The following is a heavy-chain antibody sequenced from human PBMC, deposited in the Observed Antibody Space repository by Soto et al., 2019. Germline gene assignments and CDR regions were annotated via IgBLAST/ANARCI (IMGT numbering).Heavy chain of an antibody. CDR1: GYTFTDYY. D-gene: IGHD2-8*01. CDR3: AKDQVGYMVSGMDV. J-gene: IGHJ6*02. CDR2: INPNSGAT. V-gene: IGHV1-2*02. Sequence: QVQLVHSRAEVRKPGASVNVSCKASGYTFTDYYIYWLRQAPGHGLEWMGWINPNSGATNYAHNFQGRVTMTRDTSIRAAYMELSRLSSDDTAVYYCAKDQVGYMVSGMDVWGQGTTVTVSS.